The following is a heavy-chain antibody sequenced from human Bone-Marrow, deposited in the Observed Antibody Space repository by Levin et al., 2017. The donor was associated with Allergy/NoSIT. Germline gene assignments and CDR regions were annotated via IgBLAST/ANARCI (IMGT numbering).Heavy chain of an antibody. V-gene: IGHV1-2*02. CDR3: ARGGASSNDY. CDR2: IDPTRGAT. D-gene: IGHD6-13*01. J-gene: IGHJ4*02. CDR1: GYTFSDYY. Sequence: ASVKVSCSVSGYTFSDYYIHWIRQTPGQGLEWIGWIDPTRGATQFAEKFHARVVLTRDSSISTAYMELGKLRSDDTGLYCCARGGASSNDYWGQGPLVTVSS.